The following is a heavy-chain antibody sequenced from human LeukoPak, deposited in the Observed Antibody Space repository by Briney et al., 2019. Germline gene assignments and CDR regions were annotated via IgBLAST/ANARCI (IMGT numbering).Heavy chain of an antibody. CDR3: AALGVGATTAFDI. V-gene: IGHV4-4*02. CDR2: IYHSGST. D-gene: IGHD1-26*01. Sequence: PSETLSLTCAVSGGSISSSNWWSWVRQPPGKGLEWIGEIYHSGSTNYNPSLKSRVTISVDTSKNQFSLKLSSVTAADTAVYYCAALGVGATTAFDIWGQGTMVTVSS. J-gene: IGHJ3*02. CDR1: GGSISSSNW.